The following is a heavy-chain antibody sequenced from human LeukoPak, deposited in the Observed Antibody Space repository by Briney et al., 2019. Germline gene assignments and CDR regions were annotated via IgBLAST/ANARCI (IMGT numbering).Heavy chain of an antibody. J-gene: IGHJ6*02. CDR2: INGDGSST. CDR3: ARNHSYYGMDV. Sequence: GGSLRLSRAASGFTFSSYWMHWVRHAPGKGLVWVSHINGDGSSTSYADSVKGRFTISRDNAKNTLYLQMSSLRAEDTAVYYCARNHSYYGMDVWGQGTTVTVSS. CDR1: GFTFSSYW. V-gene: IGHV3-74*01.